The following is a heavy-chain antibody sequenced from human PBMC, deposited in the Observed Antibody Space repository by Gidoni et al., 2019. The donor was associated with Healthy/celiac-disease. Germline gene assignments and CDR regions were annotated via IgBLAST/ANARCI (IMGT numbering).Heavy chain of an antibody. CDR2: IVVGSGNT. CDR3: AAECGGDCPRWDV. Sequence: QMQLVQSGPEVMKHGHSVKVSCKASGVTFTRPAMQWVRQPRGQRIEWTGWIVVGSGNTNYAQKFQERVTIPRDMCTSTAYMELSSLRSEDTAVYYCAAECGGDCPRWDVWGQGTTVTVSS. D-gene: IGHD2-21*02. V-gene: IGHV1-58*02. CDR1: GVTFTRPA. J-gene: IGHJ6*02.